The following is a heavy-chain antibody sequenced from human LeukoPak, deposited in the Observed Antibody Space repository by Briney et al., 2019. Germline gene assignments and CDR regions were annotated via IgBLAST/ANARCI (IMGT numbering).Heavy chain of an antibody. V-gene: IGHV4-59*01. J-gene: IGHJ6*03. CDR2: IYYSGST. D-gene: IGHD6-13*01. Sequence: SETLSLTCTVSGGSISSYYWSWIRQPPGKGLERIGYIYYSGSTNYNPSLKSRVTISVDTSKNQFSLKLSSVTAADTAVYYCARDFSIAAAAHYYYMDVWGKGTTVTVSS. CDR3: ARDFSIAAAAHYYYMDV. CDR1: GGSISSYY.